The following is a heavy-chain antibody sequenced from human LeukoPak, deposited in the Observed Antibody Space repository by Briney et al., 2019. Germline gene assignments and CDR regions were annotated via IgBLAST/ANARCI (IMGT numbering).Heavy chain of an antibody. J-gene: IGHJ4*02. V-gene: IGHV3-64*01. CDR3: AKDQGVSPYYFDY. CDR1: GFTFSSYA. CDR2: ISSNGGST. Sequence: GGSLRLSCVASGFTFSSYAMSWVRQAPGKGLEYVSAISSNGGSTYYANSVKGRFTISRDNSKNTLYLQMNSLRAEDTAVYYCAKDQGVSPYYFDYWGQGTPVTVSS. D-gene: IGHD3-10*01.